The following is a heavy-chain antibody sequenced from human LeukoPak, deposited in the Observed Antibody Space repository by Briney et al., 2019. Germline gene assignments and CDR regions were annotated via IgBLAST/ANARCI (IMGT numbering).Heavy chain of an antibody. CDR2: ISAYNGNT. V-gene: IGHV1-18*01. CDR3: ARVAVAHDAFDI. CDR1: GYTFTSYG. D-gene: IGHD6-19*01. Sequence: ASVKVSCKASGYTFTSYGISWVRQAPGQGLEWMGWISAYNGNTNYAQKLQGRVTMTTYTSTSTAYMELRSLRSDDTAVYYCARVAVAHDAFDIWGQGTMVTVSS. J-gene: IGHJ3*02.